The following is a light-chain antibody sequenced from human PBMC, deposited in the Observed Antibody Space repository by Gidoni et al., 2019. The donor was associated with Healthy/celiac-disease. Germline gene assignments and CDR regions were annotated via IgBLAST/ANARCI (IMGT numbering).Light chain of an antibody. J-gene: IGKJ1*01. CDR3: QQRSNWLWT. CDR2: DAS. CDR1: QSVSSY. V-gene: IGKV3-11*01. Sequence: EIVLTQSPATLSLSPGERATLSCRASQSVSSYLAWYQQKPGQAPRLLIYDASNRATGIPARFSGSGSGTDFTLTISSLEPEGFAVYYCQQRSNWLWTFGQXTKVEIK.